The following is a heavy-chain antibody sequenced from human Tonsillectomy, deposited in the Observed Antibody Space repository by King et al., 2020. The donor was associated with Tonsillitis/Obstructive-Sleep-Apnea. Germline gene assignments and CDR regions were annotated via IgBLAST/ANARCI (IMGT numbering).Heavy chain of an antibody. CDR2: ISSSGSTI. J-gene: IGHJ2*01. CDR1: GLTLSSYE. V-gene: IGHV3-48*03. CDR3: VRDSLWWSFDL. D-gene: IGHD3-10*01. Sequence: VQLVESGGGLVQPGGSLRLSCAAAGLTLSSYEMNWVRQAPGKGLEWGSYISSSGSTIYYADSVKGRFTISRDNAKNSLYLQMNSLRAEDTAVYYCVRDSLWWSFDLWGRGTLVSVSS.